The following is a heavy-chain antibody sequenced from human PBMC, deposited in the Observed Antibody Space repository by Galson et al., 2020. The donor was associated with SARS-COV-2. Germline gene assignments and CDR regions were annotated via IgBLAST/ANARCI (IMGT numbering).Heavy chain of an antibody. V-gene: IGHV3-30*01. CDR2: ITSDGTNK. CDR3: GSGGSSLHDY. CDR1: GFTFSSSA. D-gene: IGHD2-15*01. J-gene: IGHJ4*02. Sequence: GGSLRLSCAASGFTFSSSAMHWVRQAPGKGLEWAAVITSDGTNKDYADSVKGRFTISRDNSKNTQYLQMNSLRSEDTAVYYCGSGGSSLHDYGGQGVLVTVSS.